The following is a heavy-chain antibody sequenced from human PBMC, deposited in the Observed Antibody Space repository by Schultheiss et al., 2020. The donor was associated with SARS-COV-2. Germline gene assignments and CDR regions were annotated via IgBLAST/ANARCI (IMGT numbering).Heavy chain of an antibody. Sequence: SVKVSCKASGGTFSSYAISWVRQAPGQGLEWMGGIIPIFGTANYAQKFQGRVTITADESTSTAYMELRSLRSDDTAVYYCARDFGDYSWFDPWGQGTLVTVSS. V-gene: IGHV1-69*13. CDR1: GGTFSSYA. CDR2: IIPIFGTA. J-gene: IGHJ5*02. D-gene: IGHD4-17*01. CDR3: ARDFGDYSWFDP.